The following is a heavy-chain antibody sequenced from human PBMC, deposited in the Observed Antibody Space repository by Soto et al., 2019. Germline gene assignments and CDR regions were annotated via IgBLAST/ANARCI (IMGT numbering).Heavy chain of an antibody. Sequence: SETLSLICAVYGGSFSGYYWSWIRQPPGKGLEWIGEINHSGSTNYNPSLKSRVTISVDTSKNQFSLKLSSVTAADTAVYYCARGADFGVVIISPLSHHFDYWGQGTLVTVSS. CDR1: GGSFSGYY. CDR3: ARGADFGVVIISPLSHHFDY. J-gene: IGHJ4*02. V-gene: IGHV4-34*01. CDR2: INHSGST. D-gene: IGHD3-3*01.